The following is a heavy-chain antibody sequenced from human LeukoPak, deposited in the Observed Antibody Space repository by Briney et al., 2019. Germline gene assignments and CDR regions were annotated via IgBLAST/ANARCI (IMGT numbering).Heavy chain of an antibody. D-gene: IGHD2-21*01. J-gene: IGHJ4*02. CDR3: ARGGFHFDY. V-gene: IGHV3-21*01. Sequence: GGSLRLSCAASGFTFSSHSLNWVRQAPGKGLEWVSSISGSSSYIYYSDSVRGRFTISRDNAKNSLYLQMNSLRAEDTAVYYCARGGFHFDYWGQGTLVTVSS. CDR1: GFTFSSHS. CDR2: ISGSSSYI.